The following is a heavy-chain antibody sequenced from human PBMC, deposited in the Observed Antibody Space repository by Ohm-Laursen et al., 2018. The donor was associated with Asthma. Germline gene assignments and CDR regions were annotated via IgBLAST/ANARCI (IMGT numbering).Heavy chain of an antibody. CDR2: INAGNGNT. D-gene: IGHD6-6*01. CDR1: GYTFTSYA. V-gene: IGHV1-3*01. J-gene: IGHJ3*02. CDR3: ARDYRIAAGNDAFDI. Sequence: ASVKVSCNASGYTFTSYAMHWVRQAPGQRLEWMGWINAGNGNTKYSQKFQGRVTITRDTSASTAYMELSSLRSEDTAVYYCARDYRIAAGNDAFDIWGQGTMVTVSS.